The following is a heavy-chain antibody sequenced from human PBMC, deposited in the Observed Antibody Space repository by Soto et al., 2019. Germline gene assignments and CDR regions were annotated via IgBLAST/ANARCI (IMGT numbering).Heavy chain of an antibody. D-gene: IGHD6-13*01. CDR3: ARAGFSIAAAARHVFDY. Sequence: PSETLSLTCAVSGYSISSGYYWGWIRQPPGKGLEWIGSIYHSGSTYYNPSLKSRVTISVDTSKNQFSLKLSSVTAADTAVYYCARAGFSIAAAARHVFDYWGQGTLVTVSS. CDR1: GYSISSGYY. CDR2: IYHSGST. V-gene: IGHV4-38-2*01. J-gene: IGHJ4*02.